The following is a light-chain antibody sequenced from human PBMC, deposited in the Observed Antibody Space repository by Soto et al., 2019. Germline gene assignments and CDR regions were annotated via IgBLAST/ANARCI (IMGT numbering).Light chain of an antibody. V-gene: IGLV2-14*01. CDR2: EVS. CDR1: SSDVGGYNY. Sequence: QSVLTQPASVSGSPGQSITISCTGTSSDVGGYNYVSWYQQHPGKAPKLMMYEVSNRPSGVSNRFSGSKSGNTASLTISGLQTEDEADYYCSSFTSINTWVFGGGTKLTVL. CDR3: SSFTSINTWV. J-gene: IGLJ3*02.